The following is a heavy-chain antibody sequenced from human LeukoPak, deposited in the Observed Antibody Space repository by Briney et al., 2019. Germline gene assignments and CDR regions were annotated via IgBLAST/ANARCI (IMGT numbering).Heavy chain of an antibody. J-gene: IGHJ4*02. CDR3: ARDLYYYDSGGYYLYYFDY. D-gene: IGHD3-22*01. CDR1: GYTFTTYG. V-gene: IGHV1-69*13. CDR2: IIPIFGTA. Sequence: SVKVSCKASGYTFTTYGFSWVRQAPGQGLEWMGGIIPIFGTANYAQKFQGRVTITADESTSTAYMELSSLRSEDTAVYYCARDLYYYDSGGYYLYYFDYWGQGTLVTVSS.